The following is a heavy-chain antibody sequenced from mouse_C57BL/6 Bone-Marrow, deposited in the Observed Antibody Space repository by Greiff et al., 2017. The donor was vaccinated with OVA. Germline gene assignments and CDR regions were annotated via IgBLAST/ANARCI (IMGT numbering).Heavy chain of an antibody. CDR2: ISDGGSYT. CDR3: ARDYYGSSDGAY. Sequence: EVQLVESGGGLVKPGGSLKLSCAASGFTFSSYAMSWVRQTPEKRLEWVATISDGGSYTYYPDNVKGRFTISRDNAKNNLYLQMSHLKSEDTAMYYCARDYYGSSDGAYWGQGTLVTVSA. D-gene: IGHD1-1*01. J-gene: IGHJ3*01. CDR1: GFTFSSYA. V-gene: IGHV5-4*01.